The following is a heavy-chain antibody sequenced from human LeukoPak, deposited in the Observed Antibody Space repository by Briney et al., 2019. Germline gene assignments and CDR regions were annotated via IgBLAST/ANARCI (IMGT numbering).Heavy chain of an antibody. D-gene: IGHD4-17*01. J-gene: IGHJ5*02. CDR1: GGSFSGYY. CDR2: INHSGST. CDR3: ARALNGDYDLNWFDP. Sequence: PSETPSLTCAVYGGSFSGYYWSWIRQPPGKGLEWIGEINHSGSTNYNPSLKSRVTISVDTSKNQFSLKLSSVTAADTAVYYCARALNGDYDLNWFDPWGQGTLVTVSS. V-gene: IGHV4-34*01.